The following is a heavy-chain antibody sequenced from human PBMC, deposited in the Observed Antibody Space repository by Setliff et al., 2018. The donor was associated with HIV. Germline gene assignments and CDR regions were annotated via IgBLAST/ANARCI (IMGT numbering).Heavy chain of an antibody. V-gene: IGHV4-4*08. D-gene: IGHD1-1*01. CDR2: IYTSGIT. CDR1: GGSISNYY. Sequence: SETLSLTCTVSGGSISNYYWSWIRQPPGKGLEWIGYIYTSGITDYNPSLKSRVTISGDTSKNQFSLKLSSVTAADTAVYYCARQGQLGSEWGQGTLVTVSS. CDR3: ARQGQLGSE. J-gene: IGHJ4*02.